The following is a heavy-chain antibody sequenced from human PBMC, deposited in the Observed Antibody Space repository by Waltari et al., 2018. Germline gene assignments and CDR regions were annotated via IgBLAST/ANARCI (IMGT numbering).Heavy chain of an antibody. D-gene: IGHD6-19*01. CDR2: ISWNSGSI. CDR3: AKDKSYYTSGWENAFDI. CDR1: GFTFDDYA. Sequence: EVQLVESGGGLVQPGRSLRISCAASGFTFDDYALPWVRQPPGKGLEWVSGISWNSGSIGYADSVEGRFTISRDNAKNSLFLQMNSLRAEDTALYYCAKDKSYYTSGWENAFDIWGQGTMVTVSS. V-gene: IGHV3-9*01. J-gene: IGHJ3*02.